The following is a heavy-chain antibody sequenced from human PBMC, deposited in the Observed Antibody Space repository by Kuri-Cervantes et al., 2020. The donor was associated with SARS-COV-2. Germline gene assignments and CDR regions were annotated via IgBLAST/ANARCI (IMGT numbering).Heavy chain of an antibody. V-gene: IGHV4-61*02. Sequence: LRLSCTVSGGSISSGSYYWSWIRQPAGKGLEWIGRIYTSGSTNYNPSLKSRVTISVDTSKNQFSLKLSSVTAADTAVYYCARVRRWLQSNDAFDNWGQGTMVTVSS. CDR1: GGSISSGSYY. D-gene: IGHD5-24*01. CDR2: IYTSGST. J-gene: IGHJ3*02. CDR3: ARVRRWLQSNDAFDN.